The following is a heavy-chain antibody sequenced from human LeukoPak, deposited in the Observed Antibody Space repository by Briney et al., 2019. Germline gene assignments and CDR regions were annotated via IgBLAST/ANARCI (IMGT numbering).Heavy chain of an antibody. D-gene: IGHD4-17*01. CDR1: EFTFSSYW. J-gene: IGHJ4*02. CDR2: IKQDGGQI. V-gene: IGHV3-7*01. Sequence: GSLRLSCAASEFTFSSYWMSWFRQAPGKGLEWVANIKQDGGQIYYLESVKGRFTVSRDNAKNSLYLQMNSLRAEDTAVYYCARLGARQMLEYWGQGTLVTVSS. CDR3: ARLGARQMLEY.